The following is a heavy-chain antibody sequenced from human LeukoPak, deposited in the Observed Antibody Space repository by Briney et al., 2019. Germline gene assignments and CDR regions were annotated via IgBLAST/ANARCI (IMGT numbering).Heavy chain of an antibody. CDR1: GVSISSYY. D-gene: IGHD1-26*01. V-gene: IGHV4-59*08. CDR3: ARLAAISGSDYPDD. Sequence: PSETLSLTCTVSGVSISSYYWSWIRQPPGKGLEWIGYIFYSGNTIYNPSLKSRVTILVDTSKNHFSLRLRSVTAADTAVYYCARLAAISGSDYPDDWGQGTVVTVSS. CDR2: IFYSGNT. J-gene: IGHJ4*02.